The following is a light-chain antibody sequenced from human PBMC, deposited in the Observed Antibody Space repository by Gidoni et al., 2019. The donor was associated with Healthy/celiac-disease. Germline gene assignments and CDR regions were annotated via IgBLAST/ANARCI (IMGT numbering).Light chain of an antibody. CDR2: AAS. CDR1: QSISSY. Sequence: DIQMTQSPSSLSASVGDRVTITCRASQSISSYLNWYQQKPGKAPKPLIYAASSWQSGVPARFSGSGSGTDFTLTISSLQPEDFATYYCQQSYSTPSTFGQGTKVEIK. J-gene: IGKJ1*01. CDR3: QQSYSTPST. V-gene: IGKV1-39*01.